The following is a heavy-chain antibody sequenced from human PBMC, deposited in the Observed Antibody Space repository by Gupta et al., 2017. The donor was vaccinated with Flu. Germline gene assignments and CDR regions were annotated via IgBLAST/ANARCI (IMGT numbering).Heavy chain of an antibody. Sequence: EVQLVESGGGLVQPGGSLRLSCAASDFAFGESWMSWVRRYPGKGLEWVANINEDGSEANYVDSVKGRFAISRDNAKNSLVLEMTSLRVEDTAVYYCARAVDIVVVVTAQTHHYFWFDPWGPGTLVTVSS. J-gene: IGHJ5*02. D-gene: IGHD2-15*01. V-gene: IGHV3-7*01. CDR3: ARAVDIVVVVTAQTHHYFWFDP. CDR1: DFAFGESW. CDR2: INEDGSEA.